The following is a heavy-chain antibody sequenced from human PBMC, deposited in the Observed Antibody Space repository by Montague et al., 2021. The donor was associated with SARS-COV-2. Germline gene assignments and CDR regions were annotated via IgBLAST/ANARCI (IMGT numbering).Heavy chain of an antibody. Sequence: SLRLSCAASGFTFSSYSMNWVRQAPGKGLEWVSSISSSSSYIYYADSVKGRFTISRDNAKNSLYLQMNSLRAEDTAVYYCARAYSGCYYPNFDYWGQGTLVTVSS. J-gene: IGHJ4*02. V-gene: IGHV3-21*01. CDR3: ARAYSGCYYPNFDY. CDR1: GFTFSSYS. D-gene: IGHD1-26*01. CDR2: ISSSSSYI.